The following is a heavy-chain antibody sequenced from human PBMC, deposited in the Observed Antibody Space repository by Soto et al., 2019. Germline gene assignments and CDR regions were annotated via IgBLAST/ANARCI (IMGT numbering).Heavy chain of an antibody. D-gene: IGHD6-19*01. V-gene: IGHV1-18*01. J-gene: IGHJ4*02. CDR1: GYTFINYG. Sequence: VQLVQSGAEVKESGASVKVSCKASGYTFINYGVAWVRRAPGQGPEWMGWISGSNGDTKYAQNLQNRVSLTTDTSTNTAYMELRSLRPDDTAIYFCGRGGLAVSGTYEYWGQGTLVTVSS. CDR2: ISGSNGDT. CDR3: GRGGLAVSGTYEY.